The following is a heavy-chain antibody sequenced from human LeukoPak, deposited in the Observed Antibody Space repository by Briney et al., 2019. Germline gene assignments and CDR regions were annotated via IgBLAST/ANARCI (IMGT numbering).Heavy chain of an antibody. CDR3: ARDLIGGSYY. CDR2: INRDGSEK. V-gene: IGHV3-7*01. J-gene: IGHJ4*02. Sequence: GGSLRLSCVASGFTFSSFWMSWLRQAPGKGLEWVANINRDGSEKYYMDSVKGRFTISRDNAKNSLYLQMNSVRAEDTAVYYCARDLIGGSYYWGQGTLVAVSS. CDR1: GFTFSSFW. D-gene: IGHD1-26*01.